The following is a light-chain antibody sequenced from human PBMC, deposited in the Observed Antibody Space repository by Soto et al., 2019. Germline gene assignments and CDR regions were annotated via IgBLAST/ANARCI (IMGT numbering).Light chain of an antibody. V-gene: IGKV1-5*01. CDR1: QSISSR. J-gene: IGKJ1*01. CDR3: QQYNSYSWT. Sequence: DIQMTQSPSTLSASVGDRVTLTCRASQSISSRLAWYQQKPANAPKLLIYDASSLESGVPSRFSGSGSGTEFTLTISSLQPDDFASYCCQQYNSYSWTFGQGTKVEIK. CDR2: DAS.